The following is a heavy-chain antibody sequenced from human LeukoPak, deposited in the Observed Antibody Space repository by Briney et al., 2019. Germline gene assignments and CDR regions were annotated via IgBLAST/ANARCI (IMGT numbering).Heavy chain of an antibody. CDR2: IKQDGSEK. Sequence: GGSLRLSCAASGFTFSSYSMNWVRQAPGKGLEWVANIKQDGSEKYYVDSVKGRFTISRDNAKNSLYLQMNSLRAEDTAVYYCARVGDDYGIVYYMDVWGKGTTVTVSS. V-gene: IGHV3-7*01. D-gene: IGHD4-17*01. CDR3: ARVGDDYGIVYYMDV. J-gene: IGHJ6*03. CDR1: GFTFSSYS.